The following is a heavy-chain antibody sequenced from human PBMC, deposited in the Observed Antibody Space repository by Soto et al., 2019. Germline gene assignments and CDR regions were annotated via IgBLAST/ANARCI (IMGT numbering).Heavy chain of an antibody. Sequence: SVKVSCKASGGTFSSYAISWVRQAPGQGLERMGGIIPIFGTANYAQKFQGRVTITADESTSTAYMELSSLRSEDTAVYYCARRPGYGYGQNWFDPWGQGTLVTVSS. J-gene: IGHJ5*02. D-gene: IGHD5-18*01. CDR1: GGTFSSYA. CDR3: ARRPGYGYGQNWFDP. CDR2: IIPIFGTA. V-gene: IGHV1-69*13.